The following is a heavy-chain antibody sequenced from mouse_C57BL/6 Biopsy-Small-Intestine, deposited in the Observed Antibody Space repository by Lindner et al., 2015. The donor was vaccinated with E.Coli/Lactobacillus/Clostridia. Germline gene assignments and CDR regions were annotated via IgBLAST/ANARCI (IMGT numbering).Heavy chain of an antibody. CDR1: GYTFTTYD. Sequence: VQLQESGPELVKPGASVKLSCKASGYTFTTYDIHWVKQRPGQGLEWIGWIYPRDGSTKYNEKFKGKATLTADTPSSTAYMELHSLTSEDSAVYFCTGEVSRGFDYWGQGTTLTVSS. D-gene: IGHD2-2*01. CDR2: IYPRDGST. V-gene: IGHV1-85*01. CDR3: TGEVSRGFDY. J-gene: IGHJ2*01.